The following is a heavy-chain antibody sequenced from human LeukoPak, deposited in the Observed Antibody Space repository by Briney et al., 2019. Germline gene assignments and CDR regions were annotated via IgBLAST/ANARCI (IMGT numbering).Heavy chain of an antibody. Sequence: SETLSLTCAVYGGSFSGYYWSWIRQPPGKGLEWIGEINRSGTTNYNPSLKSRVTISVDTSKNQFSLKLSSVTAADTAVYYCARLSGRDYYFDYWGQGTLVTVSS. V-gene: IGHV4-34*01. D-gene: IGHD3-10*01. CDR2: INRSGTT. J-gene: IGHJ4*02. CDR3: ARLSGRDYYFDY. CDR1: GGSFSGYY.